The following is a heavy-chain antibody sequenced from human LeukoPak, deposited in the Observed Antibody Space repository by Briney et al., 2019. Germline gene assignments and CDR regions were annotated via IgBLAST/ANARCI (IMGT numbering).Heavy chain of an antibody. CDR1: GYTFTGYY. Sequence: ASVKVSCKASGYTFTGYYMHWVRQAPGQGLEWMGWISAQNGNTNYVQQFLGRVTMTRDTSASTAYMELRSLKSDDTAVYYCARESNGGYGFDYWGQGTLVTVAS. J-gene: IGHJ4*02. D-gene: IGHD5-12*01. V-gene: IGHV1-18*04. CDR3: ARESNGGYGFDY. CDR2: ISAQNGNT.